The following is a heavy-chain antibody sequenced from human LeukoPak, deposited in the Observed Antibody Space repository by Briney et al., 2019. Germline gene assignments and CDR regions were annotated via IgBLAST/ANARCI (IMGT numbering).Heavy chain of an antibody. CDR3: AADRYDSSGYYHFDY. CDR2: IVVGSGNT. D-gene: IGHD3-22*01. Sequence: ASVTVSCTASGFTFTISAMQWVRQARGQRLEWIGWIVVGSGNTNYAQKFQERVTITRDMSTSTAYMGLSSLRSEDTAVYYCAADRYDSSGYYHFDYWGQGTLVTVSS. J-gene: IGHJ4*02. V-gene: IGHV1-58*02. CDR1: GFTFTISA.